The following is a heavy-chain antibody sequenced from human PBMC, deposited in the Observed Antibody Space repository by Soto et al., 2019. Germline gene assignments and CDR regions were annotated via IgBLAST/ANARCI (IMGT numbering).Heavy chain of an antibody. CDR2: IVVGSGNT. V-gene: IGHV1-58*01. D-gene: IGHD2-15*01. Sequence: SVKVSCKASGFTFTSSTVQWVRQARGQRLEWIGWIVVGSGNTNYAQKFQERVTITRDMSTSTAYMELSSLRSEDTAVYYCAADTRPPYCSGGSCDAFDIWGQGTMVTVSS. CDR3: AADTRPPYCSGGSCDAFDI. J-gene: IGHJ3*02. CDR1: GFTFTSST.